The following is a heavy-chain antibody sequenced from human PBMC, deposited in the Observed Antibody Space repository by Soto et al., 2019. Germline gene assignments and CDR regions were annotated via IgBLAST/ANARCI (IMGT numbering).Heavy chain of an antibody. D-gene: IGHD3-3*02. Sequence: QLQLQESGPGLVKPSETLSITCTVSGGSFSPNYWSWIRQPPGKGLEWVGYIYYAGSTSYNPSLKGRVTISLATSKSQFSLSLSSVTAADTAVYYCARLGAFYQSLDPWGPGTLVTVSS. J-gene: IGHJ5*02. CDR1: GGSFSPNY. CDR2: IYYAGST. CDR3: ARLGAFYQSLDP. V-gene: IGHV4-59*08.